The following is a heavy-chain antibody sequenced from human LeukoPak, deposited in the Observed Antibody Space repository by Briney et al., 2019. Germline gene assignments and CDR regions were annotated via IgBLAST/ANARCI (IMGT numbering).Heavy chain of an antibody. V-gene: IGHV4-39*01. J-gene: IGHJ4*02. Sequence: QPSETLSLTCTVSGGSISSTSYCCVWIRHPPGKGLEWIGSIYYSRRTYYNPSLKSRLTMSVETSKNQVSLKLYSVTAADTAVYYCARRSDWAFSPWGQGTLVTVSS. CDR2: IYYSRRT. D-gene: IGHD3-9*01. CDR1: GGSISSTSYC. CDR3: ARRSDWAFSP.